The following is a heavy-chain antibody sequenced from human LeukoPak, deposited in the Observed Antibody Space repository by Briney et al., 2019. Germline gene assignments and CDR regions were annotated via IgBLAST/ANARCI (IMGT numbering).Heavy chain of an antibody. CDR2: IYYSVST. D-gene: IGHD3-22*01. CDR1: GGSISSYY. J-gene: IGHJ5*02. V-gene: IGHV4-59*08. Sequence: NPSETLSLTCTVSGGSISSYYWSWIRQPPGKGLEWIGYIYYSVSTNYNPSLKSRVTISVDPSTNQFSLKLSSVTAADTAVYYCARLSSSDYFNWFDPWGQGTLVTVSS. CDR3: ARLSSSDYFNWFDP.